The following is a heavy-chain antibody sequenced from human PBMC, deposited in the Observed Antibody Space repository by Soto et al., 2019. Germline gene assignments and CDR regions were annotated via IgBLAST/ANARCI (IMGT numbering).Heavy chain of an antibody. CDR3: AGTYYYDSSGYYDS. Sequence: PSETLSLTCAVSGGSISSSNWWSWVRQPPGKGLEWIGEIYRSGSTNYNPSLKSRVTISVDKSKKQFSLKLSSVTAADTAVYYCAGTYYYDSSGYYDSWGQGTLVTVSS. J-gene: IGHJ5*01. D-gene: IGHD3-22*01. CDR1: GGSISSSNW. CDR2: IYRSGST. V-gene: IGHV4-4*02.